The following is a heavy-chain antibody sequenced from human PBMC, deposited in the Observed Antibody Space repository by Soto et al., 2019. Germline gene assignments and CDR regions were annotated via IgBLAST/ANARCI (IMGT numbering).Heavy chain of an antibody. CDR3: XXXXXXXXYDSSGYTAFDM. D-gene: IGHD3-22*01. V-gene: IGHV1-18*01. CDR2: ISAYNGNT. CDR1: GYTFTSYG. J-gene: IGHJ3*02. Sequence: QVQLVQSGAEVKKPGASVKVSCKASGYTFTSYGISWVRQAPGQGLEWMGWISAYNGNTNYAQRLQGRVTMTTDTSTSTAYMELRSLRSDDTAVYXCXXXXXXXXYDSSGYTAFDMWGQGTMVTVSS.